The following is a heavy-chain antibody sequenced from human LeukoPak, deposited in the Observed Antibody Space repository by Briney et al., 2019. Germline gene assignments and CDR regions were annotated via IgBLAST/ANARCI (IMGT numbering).Heavy chain of an antibody. CDR2: ISSSSSYI. CDR1: GFTFSSYS. Sequence: PRGPLRLSCAASGFTFSSYSMNWVRQAPGKGLEWVSSISSSSSYIYYADSVKGRFTISRDNAKNSLYLQMSSLRAEDTAVYYCARDATDDILTGSFGMDVWGQGTTVTVSS. V-gene: IGHV3-21*01. CDR3: ARDATDDILTGSFGMDV. D-gene: IGHD3-9*01. J-gene: IGHJ6*02.